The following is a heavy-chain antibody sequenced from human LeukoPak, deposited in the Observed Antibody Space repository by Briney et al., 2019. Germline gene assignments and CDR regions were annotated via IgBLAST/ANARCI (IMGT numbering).Heavy chain of an antibody. CDR3: VGRPWNFDY. V-gene: IGHV3-15*01. Sequence: GGSLRLSCAASGFTFSHAWVSWVRQCPGKGLEWVGRIKSKNDGETRDYAAPVKGRFAISRDESKAEVYLHMTSLKAEDTAVYYCVGRPWNFDYWGQGTLVTVSS. CDR1: GFTFSHAW. D-gene: IGHD1-1*01. CDR2: IKSKNDGETR. J-gene: IGHJ4*02.